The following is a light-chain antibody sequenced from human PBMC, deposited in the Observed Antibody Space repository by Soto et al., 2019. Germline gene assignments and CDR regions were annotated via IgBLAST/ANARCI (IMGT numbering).Light chain of an antibody. CDR1: QSVSSSY. J-gene: IGKJ1*01. Sequence: EIVFTKSPGTLSVSPGEIVTLSCRASQSVSSSYLAWYQQKPGQAPRLLIYGASSRATGIPDRFSGSGSGTDFTLTISRLEPEDFAVYYCQQYGSSPRTFGQGTKVDI. CDR2: GAS. V-gene: IGKV3-20*01. CDR3: QQYGSSPRT.